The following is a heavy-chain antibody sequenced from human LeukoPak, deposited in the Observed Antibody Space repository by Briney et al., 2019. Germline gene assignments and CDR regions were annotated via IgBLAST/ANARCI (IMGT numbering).Heavy chain of an antibody. CDR3: ARVTYF. V-gene: IGHV1-2*02. J-gene: IGHJ4*02. Sequence: GSVNVPCTASGYTFTGYYMHWVRQAPGQGLEWMGCINPNSGGTNYAHKFQGRVTMTRDTSIRTAYMELSRLTSDDTAVYYCARVTYFWGQGTLVTVSS. CDR1: GYTFTGYY. CDR2: INPNSGGT.